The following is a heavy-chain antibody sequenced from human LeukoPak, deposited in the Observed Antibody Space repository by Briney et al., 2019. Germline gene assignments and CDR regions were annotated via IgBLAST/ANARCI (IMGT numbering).Heavy chain of an antibody. Sequence: ASVKLSCKAAGYSFTTFHINWVRQAPGQGPEWMGWVNPDTGNTGFAQKFQGRVTITQHSSVTTLYMELPSLTTEDTAIYYCAIRGLVAGIYDLVYGFDLWGQGTMVTVSS. CDR2: VNPDTGNT. J-gene: IGHJ3*01. CDR3: AIRGLVAGIYDLVYGFDL. V-gene: IGHV1-8*02. D-gene: IGHD3/OR15-3a*01. CDR1: GYSFTTFH.